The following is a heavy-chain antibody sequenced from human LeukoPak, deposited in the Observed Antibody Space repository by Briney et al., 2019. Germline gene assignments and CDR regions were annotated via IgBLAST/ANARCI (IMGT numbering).Heavy chain of an antibody. Sequence: PSETLSLTCAVYGGYFSGYYWSWIPQPPGKGLEWIGEINHSGSTNYNPSLKSRVTISVDTSKNQFSLKLSSVTAADTAVYYCARRKLRFLEWLPVPFDYWGQGTLVTVSS. D-gene: IGHD3-3*01. CDR1: GGYFSGYY. CDR2: INHSGST. CDR3: ARRKLRFLEWLPVPFDY. J-gene: IGHJ4*02. V-gene: IGHV4-34*01.